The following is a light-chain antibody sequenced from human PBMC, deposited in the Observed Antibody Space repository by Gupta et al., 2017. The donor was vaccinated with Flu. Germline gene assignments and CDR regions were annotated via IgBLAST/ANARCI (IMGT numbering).Light chain of an antibody. CDR1: QSISRW. CDR3: QQYESYSPYS. V-gene: IGKV1-5*03. Sequence: DIHMTQSPSTLSASVGDTVTITCRASQSISRWLTWYQQKPGKAPKVLIYTASNLQSGVPSRFSGSGSGTEFTLTIRSLQPDDFATYYCQQYESYSPYSFGQGTKVEIK. J-gene: IGKJ2*03. CDR2: TAS.